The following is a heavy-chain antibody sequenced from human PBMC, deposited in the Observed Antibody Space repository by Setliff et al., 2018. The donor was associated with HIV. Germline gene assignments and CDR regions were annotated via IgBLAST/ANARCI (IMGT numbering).Heavy chain of an antibody. CDR3: ARGRRGGTRGYFYYMDV. D-gene: IGHD2-15*01. V-gene: IGHV4-34*01. J-gene: IGHJ6*03. Sequence: SETLSLTCAVYGESFSGHYWSWIRQPPGKGLEWIGEINHGGTTNYNPSLKSRLTLSVDTSKDQFSLKLTSVTAADSGVFYCARGRRGGTRGYFYYMDVWGRGTTVTVSS. CDR2: INHGGTT. CDR1: GESFSGHY.